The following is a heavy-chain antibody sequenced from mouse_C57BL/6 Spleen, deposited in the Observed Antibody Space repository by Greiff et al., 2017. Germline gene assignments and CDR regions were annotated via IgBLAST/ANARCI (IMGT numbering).Heavy chain of an antibody. D-gene: IGHD2-5*01. J-gene: IGHJ4*01. CDR3: ARKEVYSSYGMDY. CDR1: GYTFTGYW. V-gene: IGHV1-9*01. Sequence: VKLQQSGAELMKPGASVKLSCTATGYTFTGYWIEWVKQRPGNGLEWIGEIVPGSGSTNYNEKFKGKATLTADTSSNTAYMQRSSLTSEDSAIYYCARKEVYSSYGMDYWGQGTSVTVS. CDR2: IVPGSGST.